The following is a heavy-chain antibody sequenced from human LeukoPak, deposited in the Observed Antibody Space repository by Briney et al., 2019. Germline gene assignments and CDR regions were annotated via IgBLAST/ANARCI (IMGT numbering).Heavy chain of an antibody. Sequence: GGSLRLSCAASGFTFRSYSMNWVRQAPGKGLEWVSTISSDSRYIYYADSVKGRFTISRDNAKNSLYLQVNSLRAEDTAVYYCARGRTRLQLGVFDYWGQGTLVTVSS. J-gene: IGHJ4*02. V-gene: IGHV3-21*01. CDR1: GFTFRSYS. D-gene: IGHD5-24*01. CDR3: ARGRTRLQLGVFDY. CDR2: ISSDSRYI.